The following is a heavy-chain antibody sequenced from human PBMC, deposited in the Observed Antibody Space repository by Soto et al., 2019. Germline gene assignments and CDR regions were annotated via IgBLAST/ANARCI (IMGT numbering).Heavy chain of an antibody. CDR2: IYYSGST. D-gene: IGHD4-17*01. V-gene: IGHV4-39*01. CDR1: GGSISSTTYY. J-gene: IGHJ4*02. Sequence: SETLSLTCTVSGGSISSTTYYWGWIRQPPGKGLEWIGSIYYSGSTYFNPSLKSRGTTSVDMPKNQFSLKLNSVTAADTAVYYCARLVYGDSGPDSWGQGTLVTVS. CDR3: ARLVYGDSGPDS.